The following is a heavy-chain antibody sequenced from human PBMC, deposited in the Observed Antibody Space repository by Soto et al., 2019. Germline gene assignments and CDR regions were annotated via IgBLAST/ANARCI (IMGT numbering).Heavy chain of an antibody. Sequence: ASVKVSCKASGYTFTGYAMHWVRQAPGQRLEWMGWINAGNGNTKYAQKFQGRVTITTDTSTSTAYMELRSLRSDDTAVYYCARDLTGTPVYWGQGTTVTVS. D-gene: IGHD3-9*01. J-gene: IGHJ6*02. V-gene: IGHV1-3*01. CDR1: GYTFTGYA. CDR2: INAGNGNT. CDR3: ARDLTGTPVY.